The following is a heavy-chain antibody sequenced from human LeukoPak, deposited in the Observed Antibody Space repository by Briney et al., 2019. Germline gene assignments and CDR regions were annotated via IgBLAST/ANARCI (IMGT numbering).Heavy chain of an antibody. CDR2: INQDGSEK. V-gene: IGHV3-7*03. J-gene: IGHJ4*02. CDR3: AKADGDYLVHFDY. Sequence: PGGSLRLSCVASGFTFSSHWMTWVRQAPGKGLEWVATINQDGSEKYYVDSVKGRFTISRDDSKNTLYLQMNSLRAEDTAVYYCAKADGDYLVHFDYWGQGTLVTVSS. D-gene: IGHD4-17*01. CDR1: GFTFSSHW.